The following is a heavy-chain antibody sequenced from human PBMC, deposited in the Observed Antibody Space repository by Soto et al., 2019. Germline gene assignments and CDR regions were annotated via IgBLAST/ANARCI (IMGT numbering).Heavy chain of an antibody. D-gene: IGHD3-22*01. Sequence: QVQLVQSGAEVKKPGSSVKVSCKASGGIFSSYAISWVRQAPGQGLEWMGGIIPIFGTANYAQKFQGRVTITADESTSTAYMELSSLRSEDTAVYYCARDLDYDSSGYYPRYYYYGMDVWGQGTTVTVSS. J-gene: IGHJ6*02. V-gene: IGHV1-69*01. CDR2: IIPIFGTA. CDR1: GGIFSSYA. CDR3: ARDLDYDSSGYYPRYYYYGMDV.